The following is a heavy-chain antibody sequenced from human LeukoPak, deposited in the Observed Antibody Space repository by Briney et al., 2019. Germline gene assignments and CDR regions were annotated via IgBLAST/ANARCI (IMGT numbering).Heavy chain of an antibody. CDR3: ARGRSYGFDFDS. D-gene: IGHD5-18*01. CDR1: GVSINTCCYY. J-gene: IGHJ4*02. CDR2: KYYSGST. V-gene: IGHV4-61*01. Sequence: PSETLTLTCDVSGVSINTCCYYWTWIRQPPGKGLEWIGYKYYSGSTRYNSSLRSRLTISLDSSKNQFSLRLTSVTAADTAVYYCARGRSYGFDFDSWGPGTLVIVSS.